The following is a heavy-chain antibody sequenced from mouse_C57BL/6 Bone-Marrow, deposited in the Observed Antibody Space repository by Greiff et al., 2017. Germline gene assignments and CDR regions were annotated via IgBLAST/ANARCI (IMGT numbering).Heavy chain of an antibody. Sequence: QVQLKESGAELARPGASVKLSCKASGYTFTSYGISWVKQRTGQGLEWIGEIYPRSGNTYYNEKFKGKATLTADKSSSTAYMELRSLTSEDSAVYFCAGGAYGSFFDYWGQGTTLTVSS. J-gene: IGHJ2*01. CDR1: GYTFTSYG. CDR3: AGGAYGSFFDY. D-gene: IGHD1-1*01. CDR2: IYPRSGNT. V-gene: IGHV1-81*01.